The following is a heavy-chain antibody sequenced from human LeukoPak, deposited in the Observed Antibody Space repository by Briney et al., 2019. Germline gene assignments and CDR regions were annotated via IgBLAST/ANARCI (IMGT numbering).Heavy chain of an antibody. CDR2: IYYSGST. CDR3: ARDSNYDYVWGYPRGGGGDHYFDY. V-gene: IGHV4-30-4*01. CDR1: GGSISSGDYC. D-gene: IGHD3-16*01. J-gene: IGHJ4*02. Sequence: PSETLSLTCTVSGGSISSGDYCWSWIRQPPGKGLEWIGYIYYSGSTYYNPSLKSRVTISVDTSKNQFSLKLSSVTAADTAVYYCARDSNYDYVWGYPRGGGGDHYFDYWGQGTLVTVSS.